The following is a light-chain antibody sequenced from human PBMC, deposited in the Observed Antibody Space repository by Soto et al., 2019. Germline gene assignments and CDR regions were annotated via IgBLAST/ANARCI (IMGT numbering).Light chain of an antibody. Sequence: AVMTQSPLSLPVTLGQPASISCKSSQSLVYSDGNTYLSWFQQRPGQSPRRLIYQVSDRDSGVPDRFSGSGSGTDFTLKISRVEAEDVGVYYCMQGTHWPWTFGQGTKV. CDR1: QSLVYSDGNTY. J-gene: IGKJ1*01. V-gene: IGKV2-30*01. CDR2: QVS. CDR3: MQGTHWPWT.